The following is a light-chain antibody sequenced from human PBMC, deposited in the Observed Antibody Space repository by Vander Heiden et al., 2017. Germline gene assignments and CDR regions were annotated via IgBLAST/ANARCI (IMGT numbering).Light chain of an antibody. J-gene: IGLJ2*01. CDR2: DVS. Sequence: QSALTQPRSVSGSPGQSVTISCTGTSSDVGGYSYVSWYQQRPHQTPKLLIFDVSKRPSGVPDRFSGSASGTTASLTISGLQAEDEADYYCCAYAGNYIWIFGGGTKLTVL. V-gene: IGLV2-11*01. CDR1: SSDVGGYSY. CDR3: CAYAGNYIWI.